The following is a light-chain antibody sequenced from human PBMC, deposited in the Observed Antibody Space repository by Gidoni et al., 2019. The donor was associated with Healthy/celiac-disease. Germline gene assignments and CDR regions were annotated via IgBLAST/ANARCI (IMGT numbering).Light chain of an antibody. J-gene: IGKJ2*01. CDR2: DAS. CDR1: QDISNY. V-gene: IGKV1-33*01. Sequence: DIQMTQSPSSLSASVGDRVTITCQASQDISNYLNWYQQKPGKAPKLLIYDASNLETGVPSRFSGSGSGTDFTFTISSLQPEDIATYYCQQYDNLPRTISQGTKLEIK. CDR3: QQYDNLPRT.